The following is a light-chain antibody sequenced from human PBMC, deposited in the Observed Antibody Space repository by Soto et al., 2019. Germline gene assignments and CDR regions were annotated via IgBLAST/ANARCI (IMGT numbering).Light chain of an antibody. CDR1: QSVSSSY. Sequence: EIVLTQSPGTLSLSPGERATLSCRASQSVSSSYLAWYKQKPGQAPKLIIYGASSRATGTPDRFSGSGSGTDFTLTISRLEPEDFAVYYCQQYGSSPVTFGQGTKVENK. J-gene: IGKJ1*01. CDR3: QQYGSSPVT. V-gene: IGKV3-20*01. CDR2: GAS.